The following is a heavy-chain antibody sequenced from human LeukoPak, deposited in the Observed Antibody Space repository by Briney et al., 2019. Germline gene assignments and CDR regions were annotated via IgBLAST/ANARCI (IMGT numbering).Heavy chain of an antibody. CDR1: NNTLSNNG. D-gene: IGHD5-18*01. CDR3: ARGLRDTAMAYYYYYMDV. V-gene: IGHV1-18*01. J-gene: IGHJ6*03. CDR2: ISGYNTYT. Sequence: ASVKVSCKASNNTLSNNGISWVRQAPGQGLEWMGWISGYNTYTTYAQKLQGRVTMTTDTSTSTAYMELRSLRSDDTAVYYCARGLRDTAMAYYYYYMDVWGKGTTVTVSS.